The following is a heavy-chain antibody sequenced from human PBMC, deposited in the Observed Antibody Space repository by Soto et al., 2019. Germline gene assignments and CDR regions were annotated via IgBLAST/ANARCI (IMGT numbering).Heavy chain of an antibody. J-gene: IGHJ6*02. V-gene: IGHV4-34*01. CDR2: INHSGST. CDR1: GGSITTYY. CDR3: ARDGYKNYYGMDV. Sequence: PSETLSLTCTVSGGSITTYYWSWVRQPPGKGLEWIGEINHSGSTNYNPSLKSRVTISVDTSKNQFSLKLSSVTAADTAVYYCARDGYKNYYGMDVWGQGTTVTVSS. D-gene: IGHD5-18*01.